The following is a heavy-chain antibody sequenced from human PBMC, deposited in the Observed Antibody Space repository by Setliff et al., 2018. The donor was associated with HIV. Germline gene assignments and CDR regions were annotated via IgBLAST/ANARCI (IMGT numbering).Heavy chain of an antibody. CDR1: GGSISSYY. Sequence: SETLSLTCTVSGGSISSYYWSWIRQPPGKGLEWIGYIYYTGSTHHNPSLESRGATSVDTSKNQFSLKLSSVTAADTAVYYCARIVRWELVATSTFFYYYMDVWGKGTTVTVSS. CDR2: IYYTGST. CDR3: ARIVRWELVATSTFFYYYMDV. D-gene: IGHD1-26*01. V-gene: IGHV4-59*08. J-gene: IGHJ6*03.